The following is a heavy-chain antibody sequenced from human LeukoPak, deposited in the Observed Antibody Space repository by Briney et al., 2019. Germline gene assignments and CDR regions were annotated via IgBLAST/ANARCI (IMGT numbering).Heavy chain of an antibody. Sequence: ETLSLTCAVYGGSFSGYYWSWIRQPPGKGLEWVSAISGSGGSTYYADSVKGRFTISRDNSKNTLYLQMNSLRAEDTAVYYCAKDAASAAGLFDYWGQGTLVTVSS. J-gene: IGHJ4*02. CDR3: AKDAASAAGLFDY. CDR1: GGSFSGYY. D-gene: IGHD6-13*01. CDR2: ISGSGGST. V-gene: IGHV3-23*01.